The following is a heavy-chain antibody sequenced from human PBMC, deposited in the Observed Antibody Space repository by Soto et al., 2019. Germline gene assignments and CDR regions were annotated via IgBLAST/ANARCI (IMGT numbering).Heavy chain of an antibody. CDR3: ARGLLQGNFEN. Sequence: GGSLRLSCAASGFTFNNYNMNWVRQSPGKGLEWVSSITSSSRYIYYADSVKGRFAISRDNTENSLYLQLNSLRAEDTAVYYCARGLLQGNFENWGQGTLVTVSS. CDR2: ITSSSRYI. V-gene: IGHV3-21*01. J-gene: IGHJ4*02. D-gene: IGHD2-21*01. CDR1: GFTFNNYN.